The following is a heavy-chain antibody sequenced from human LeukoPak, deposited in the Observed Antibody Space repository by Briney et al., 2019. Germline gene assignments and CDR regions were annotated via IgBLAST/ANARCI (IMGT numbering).Heavy chain of an antibody. CDR1: GSSIGRHY. V-gene: IGHV4-59*11. J-gene: IGHJ4*02. D-gene: IGHD6-13*01. CDR2: THFSGSS. CDR3: ARGKAAGSYDF. Sequence: SETLSLTCSVSGSSIGRHYWTWIRQPPGKGLEWIGYTHFSGSSNYNPSLKSRATTSLDRAKNQISLTLTSVTAADTAVYFCARGKAAGSYDFWGQGTLVTVSS.